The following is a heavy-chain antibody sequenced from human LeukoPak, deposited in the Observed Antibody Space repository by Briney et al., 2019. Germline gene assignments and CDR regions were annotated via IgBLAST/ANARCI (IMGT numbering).Heavy chain of an antibody. CDR2: ISNSGNTK. CDR3: AAVIDY. Sequence: GGSLRLSCAASGFTFSSYSMNWVRQAPGKGLEWISYISNSGNTKYYADSVKGRFSISRDNANNSVYLQMNNLRAEDTAVYYCAAVIDYWGQGTLVTVSS. J-gene: IGHJ4*02. CDR1: GFTFSSYS. V-gene: IGHV3-48*04.